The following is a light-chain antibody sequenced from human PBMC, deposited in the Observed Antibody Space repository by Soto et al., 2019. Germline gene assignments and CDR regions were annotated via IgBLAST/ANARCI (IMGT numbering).Light chain of an antibody. CDR1: QSVSSN. J-gene: IGKJ1*01. CDR3: QQYGTWWT. Sequence: EIVMTQSPATLSVSPGERATLSCRASQSVSSNLAWYQQKPGQAPRLLIYGASTRATGIPARFSGSGSGTEFNLTNSSLQSEDFAVYYCQQYGTWWTFGQGTKVEIK. V-gene: IGKV3-15*01. CDR2: GAS.